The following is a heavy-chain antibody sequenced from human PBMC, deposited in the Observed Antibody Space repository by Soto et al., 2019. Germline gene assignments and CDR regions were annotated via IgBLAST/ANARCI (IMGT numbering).Heavy chain of an antibody. CDR3: AREAHYMIVVVITTEAHDAFDI. J-gene: IGHJ3*02. D-gene: IGHD3-22*01. V-gene: IGHV3-7*01. Sequence: GGSLRLSCAASGFTFSSYWMSWVRQAPGKGLEWVANIKQDGSEKYYVDSVKGRFTISRDNAKNSLYLQMNSLRAEDTAVYYCAREAHYMIVVVITTEAHDAFDIWGQGTMVTVSS. CDR2: IKQDGSEK. CDR1: GFTFSSYW.